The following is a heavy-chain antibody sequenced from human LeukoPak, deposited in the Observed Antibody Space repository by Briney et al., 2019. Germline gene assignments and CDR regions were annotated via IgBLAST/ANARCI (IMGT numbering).Heavy chain of an antibody. CDR2: IYPGDSDT. D-gene: IGHD2-2*01. Sequence: GESLKISCKGSGYSFTSYWIGWVRQMPGKGLEWMGIIYPGDSDTRYSPSFQGQVTISADKSISTAYLQWSSLKASDTAMYYCARHSPSSTSFTGYYYYGMDVWGQGTTVTVSS. J-gene: IGHJ6*02. CDR1: GYSFTSYW. V-gene: IGHV5-51*01. CDR3: ARHSPSSTSFTGYYYYGMDV.